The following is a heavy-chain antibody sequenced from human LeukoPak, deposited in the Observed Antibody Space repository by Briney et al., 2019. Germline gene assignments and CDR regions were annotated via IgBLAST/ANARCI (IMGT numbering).Heavy chain of an antibody. D-gene: IGHD6-19*01. Sequence: SETLSLTCTVSGGSISSGDYYWSWIRQPPGKGLEWIGYIYYSGSTYYNPSLKSRVTISVDTSKNQFSLKLSSVTAADTAVYYCARDGRGEIAVAGFDYWGQGTLVTVSS. CDR1: GGSISSGDYY. J-gene: IGHJ4*02. CDR2: IYYSGST. CDR3: ARDGRGEIAVAGFDY. V-gene: IGHV4-30-4*01.